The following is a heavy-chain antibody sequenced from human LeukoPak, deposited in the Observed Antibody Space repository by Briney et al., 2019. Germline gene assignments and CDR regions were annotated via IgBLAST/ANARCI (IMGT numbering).Heavy chain of an antibody. CDR2: ISSSSSYI. V-gene: IGHV3-21*01. J-gene: IGHJ4*02. CDR1: GFMFSSYA. D-gene: IGHD6-13*01. Sequence: KSGGSLRLSCAASGFMFSSYAMNWVRLAPGKGLEWVSSISSSSSYIYYADSVKGRFTISRDNAKNSLYLQMNSLRAEDTAVYYCARDRVELAAAGIIGYWGQGTLVTVSS. CDR3: ARDRVELAAAGIIGY.